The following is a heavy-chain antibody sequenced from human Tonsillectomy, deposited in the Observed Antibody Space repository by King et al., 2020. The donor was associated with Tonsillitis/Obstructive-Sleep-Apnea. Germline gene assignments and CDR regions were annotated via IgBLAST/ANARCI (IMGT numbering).Heavy chain of an antibody. CDR1: GGSISSSSYY. V-gene: IGHV4-39*01. CDR3: DGYDILTGYYKY. CDR2: IYYSGST. J-gene: IGHJ4*02. Sequence: LQLQESGPGLVKPSETLSLTCTVSGGSISSSSYYWGWIRQPPGKGLEWIGSIYYSGSTYYNPSLKSRVTISVDTSKNQFSLKLSPGTAADTAVYYCDGYDILTGYYKYWGQGTLVTVSS. D-gene: IGHD3-9*01.